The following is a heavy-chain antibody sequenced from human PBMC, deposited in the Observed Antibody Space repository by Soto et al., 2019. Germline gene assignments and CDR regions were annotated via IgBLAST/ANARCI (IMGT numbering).Heavy chain of an antibody. V-gene: IGHV4-39*01. J-gene: IGHJ4*02. Sequence: SETLSLTCTVSGGPISSSSYYWGWIRQPPGKGLEWIGSIYYSGSTYYNPSLKSRVTISVDTSKNQFSLKLSSVTAADTAVYYCARPRRGSSSAGYDYWGQGTLVTVSS. CDR2: IYYSGST. CDR3: ARPRRGSSSAGYDY. D-gene: IGHD6-6*01. CDR1: GGPISSSSYY.